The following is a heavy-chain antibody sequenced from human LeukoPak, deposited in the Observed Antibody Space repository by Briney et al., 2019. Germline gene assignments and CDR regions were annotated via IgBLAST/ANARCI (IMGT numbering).Heavy chain of an antibody. J-gene: IGHJ4*02. Sequence: SQTLSLTCTVSGGSISSGDYYWSWVRQPPGKGLEWIGYIYYSGSTYYNPSLKSRVTISVDTSKNQFSLKLSSVTAADTAVYYCARGERIREVFYPQVDYWGQGTLVTVSS. D-gene: IGHD3-10*01. CDR3: ARGERIREVFYPQVDY. CDR1: GGSISSGDYY. CDR2: IYYSGST. V-gene: IGHV4-30-4*01.